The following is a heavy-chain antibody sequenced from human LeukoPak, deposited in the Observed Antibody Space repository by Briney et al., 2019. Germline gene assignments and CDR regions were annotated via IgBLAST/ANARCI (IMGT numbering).Heavy chain of an antibody. CDR2: MSSDGSSE. Sequence: GGSLRLSCAASGFAFFSYGMHWVRQAPGKGLEWVAVMSSDGSSEYYADSVKGRFTISRDNSKNTLYLQMNSLRVEDTAVYYCAKDPYRVVVATGNYLDPWGQGTLVTVSS. D-gene: IGHD2-21*01. CDR3: AKDPYRVVVATGNYLDP. V-gene: IGHV3-30*18. J-gene: IGHJ5*02. CDR1: GFAFFSYG.